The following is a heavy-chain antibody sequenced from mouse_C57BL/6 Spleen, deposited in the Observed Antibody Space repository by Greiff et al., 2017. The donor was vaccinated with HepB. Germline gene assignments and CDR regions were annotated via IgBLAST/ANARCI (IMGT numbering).Heavy chain of an antibody. CDR2: ISSGSSTI. J-gene: IGHJ2*01. CDR1: GFTFSDYG. V-gene: IGHV5-17*01. CDR3: ASVYYGSIFDY. D-gene: IGHD1-1*01. Sequence: EVKLMESGGGLVKPGGSLKLTCAASGFTFSDYGMHWVRQAPEKGLEWVAYISSGSSTIYYADTVKGRFTISRDKAKNTLFLQMTSLRSEDTAMYCCASVYYGSIFDYWGQGTTLTVSS.